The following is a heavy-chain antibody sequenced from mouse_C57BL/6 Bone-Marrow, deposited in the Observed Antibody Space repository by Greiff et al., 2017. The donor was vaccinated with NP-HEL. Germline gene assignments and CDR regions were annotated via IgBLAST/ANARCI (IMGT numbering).Heavy chain of an antibody. CDR2: IYPGDGDT. CDR1: GYAFSSYW. Sequence: VTLVESGAELVKPGASVKISCKASGYAFSSYWMNWVKQRPGKGLEWIGQIYPGDGDTNYNGKFKGKATLTADKSSSTAYMQLSSLTSEDSAVYFCARDYYGSSYGWFAYWGQGTLVTVSA. V-gene: IGHV1-80*01. CDR3: ARDYYGSSYGWFAY. J-gene: IGHJ3*01. D-gene: IGHD1-1*01.